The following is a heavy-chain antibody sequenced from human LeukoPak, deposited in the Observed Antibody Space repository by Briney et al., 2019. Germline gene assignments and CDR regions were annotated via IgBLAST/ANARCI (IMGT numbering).Heavy chain of an antibody. V-gene: IGHV3-21*01. CDR2: ISSSSSYI. D-gene: IGHD4-23*01. J-gene: IGHJ6*02. CDR1: GFTFSSYS. Sequence: PGGSLRLSCAASGFTFSSYSMNWVRQAPGKGLEWVSSISSSSSYIYYADSVKGRFTISRDNAKNSLYLQMNSLRAEDTAVYYCARDRWDYGGNPNGGGMDVWGQGTTVTVSS. CDR3: ARDRWDYGGNPNGGGMDV.